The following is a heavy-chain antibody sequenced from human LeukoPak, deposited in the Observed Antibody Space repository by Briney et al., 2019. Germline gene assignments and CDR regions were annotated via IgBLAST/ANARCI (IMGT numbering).Heavy chain of an antibody. Sequence: GGSLRLSCAASGFTFSSYEMNWVRQAPGKRLQWVSYISSSGSTIYYADSVKGRFTISRDNAKNSLYLQMNSLRAEDTAVYYCARLPTMVRGVIPSFDPWGQGTLVTVSS. V-gene: IGHV3-48*03. CDR1: GFTFSSYE. CDR3: ARLPTMVRGVIPSFDP. CDR2: ISSSGSTI. D-gene: IGHD3-10*01. J-gene: IGHJ5*02.